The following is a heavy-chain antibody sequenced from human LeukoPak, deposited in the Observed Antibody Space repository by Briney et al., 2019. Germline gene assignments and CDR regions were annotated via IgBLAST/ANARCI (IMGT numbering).Heavy chain of an antibody. CDR2: ITSSSTYI. J-gene: IGHJ4*02. Sequence: GGSLRLSCAASGITLSSYNMNWVRQAPGKGLEWVSSITSSSTYIYYADSVKGRFTMSRDNAKNPVYLEMNSLRAEDTAVYYCARDLVGASMPDYWGQGTLVTVSS. V-gene: IGHV3-21*01. CDR3: ARDLVGASMPDY. D-gene: IGHD1-26*01. CDR1: GITLSSYN.